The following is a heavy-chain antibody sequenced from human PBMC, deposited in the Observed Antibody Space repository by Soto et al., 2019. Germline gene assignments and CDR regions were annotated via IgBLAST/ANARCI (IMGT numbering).Heavy chain of an antibody. V-gene: IGHV3-23*01. Sequence: GGSLRLSCAASGFTFSSYAMSWVRQAPGKGLEWVSAISGSGGSTYYADSVKGRFTISRDNSKNTLYLQMNSLRAEDTAVYYCAKDYAELRFLEWLSEYTPLFDYWGQGTLVTVSS. CDR1: GFTFSSYA. J-gene: IGHJ4*02. CDR3: AKDYAELRFLEWLSEYTPLFDY. CDR2: ISGSGGST. D-gene: IGHD3-3*01.